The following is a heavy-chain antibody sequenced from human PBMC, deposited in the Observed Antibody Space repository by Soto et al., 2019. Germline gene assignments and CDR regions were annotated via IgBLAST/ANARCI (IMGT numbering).Heavy chain of an antibody. CDR2: IYYSGST. Sequence: TSETLSLTCTVAGGSISSSSYYWGWIRQPPGKGLEWIGSIYYSGSTYYNPSLKSRVTISVDTSKNQFSLKLSSVTAADTAVYYCARRSLGYDFWSGYYGYYGMDVWGQGTTVTVSS. J-gene: IGHJ6*02. CDR3: ARRSLGYDFWSGYYGYYGMDV. D-gene: IGHD3-3*01. V-gene: IGHV4-39*01. CDR1: GGSISSSSYY.